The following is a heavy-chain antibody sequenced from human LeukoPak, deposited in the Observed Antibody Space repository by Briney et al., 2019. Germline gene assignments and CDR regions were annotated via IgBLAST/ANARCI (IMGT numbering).Heavy chain of an antibody. Sequence: GRSLRLSCAASGFTFRSYAMHWVRQAPGKGLEWVAVISYDGSNKYYADSVKGRFTISRDNSKNTLYLQMNSLRAEDTAVYYCAREETTDTSYDYWGQGTLVTVSS. CDR2: ISYDGSNK. CDR3: AREETTDTSYDY. CDR1: GFTFRSYA. J-gene: IGHJ4*02. V-gene: IGHV3-30-3*01. D-gene: IGHD1-26*01.